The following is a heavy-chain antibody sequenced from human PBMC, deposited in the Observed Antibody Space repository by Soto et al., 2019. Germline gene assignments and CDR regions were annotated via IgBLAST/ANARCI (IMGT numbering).Heavy chain of an antibody. V-gene: IGHV3-48*01. D-gene: IGHD6-19*01. J-gene: IGHJ3*02. CDR1: GFTFSSYS. CDR2: ISSGSTTI. CDR3: ARDLYSSGWYGAFDI. Sequence: GGSLRLSCAASGFTFSSYSMNWVRQAPGKGLEWVSYISSGSTTIYYADSVKGRLTLSRDNAKNSLYLQVNSLRAEDTAVYYCARDLYSSGWYGAFDIWGQGTMVTVSS.